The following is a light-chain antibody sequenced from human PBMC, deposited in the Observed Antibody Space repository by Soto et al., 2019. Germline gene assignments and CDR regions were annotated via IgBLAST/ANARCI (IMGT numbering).Light chain of an antibody. CDR1: QSVSTSF. J-gene: IGKJ1*01. V-gene: IGKV3-20*01. CDR3: HQFGDSPWT. Sequence: EVVLTQSPGTLYLSPGQRATLSCRASQSVSTSFLAWYQQKPGQAPRLLIYAASSRATGIPHRFSGSGSDTDFTLTISRLEPEDFAVYYCHQFGDSPWTFGQGTKVEIK. CDR2: AAS.